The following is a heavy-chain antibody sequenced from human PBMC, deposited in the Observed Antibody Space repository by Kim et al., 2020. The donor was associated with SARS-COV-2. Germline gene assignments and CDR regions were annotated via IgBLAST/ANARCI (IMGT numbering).Heavy chain of an antibody. Sequence: ASVKVSCKVSGHTLTELSMHWVRQAPGKGLEWMGGFDPEDGETIYAQKFQGRVTMTEDTSTDTVYMELSSLRSEDTAVYYCATGRVAGPPAWFDPWGQGTLVTVSS. D-gene: IGHD2-15*01. CDR1: GHTLTELS. J-gene: IGHJ5*02. CDR2: FDPEDGET. V-gene: IGHV1-24*01. CDR3: ATGRVAGPPAWFDP.